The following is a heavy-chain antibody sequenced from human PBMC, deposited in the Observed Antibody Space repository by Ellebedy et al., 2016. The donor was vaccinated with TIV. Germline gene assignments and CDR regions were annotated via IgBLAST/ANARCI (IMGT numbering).Heavy chain of an antibody. Sequence: PGGSLRLSCEGSGFTSINYGMNWVRQAPGKGLEWISYISGNGSIIYYADSVKVRFTISRDHAKNSLYLQLNSLRTEDTAVYYCARIFGANHFDYWGQGTLVTVSS. J-gene: IGHJ4*02. V-gene: IGHV3-48*01. D-gene: IGHD3-10*01. CDR2: ISGNGSII. CDR1: GFTSINYG. CDR3: ARIFGANHFDY.